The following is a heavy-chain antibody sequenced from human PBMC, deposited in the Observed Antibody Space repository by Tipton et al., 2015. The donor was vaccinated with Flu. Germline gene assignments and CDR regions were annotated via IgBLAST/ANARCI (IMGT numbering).Heavy chain of an antibody. CDR1: GDSIGRGYC. CDR3: ARLTYYYGSGTSDY. Sequence: LRLSCSVSGDSIGRGYCWGWIRQPPGKGLEWIGNICHSGSTYDNPSLKSRVTISVDTPKTQFSLKLSSVTAADTAVYYCARLTYYYGSGTSDYWGQGTLVTVSS. V-gene: IGHV4-38-2*01. D-gene: IGHD3-10*01. J-gene: IGHJ4*02. CDR2: ICHSGST.